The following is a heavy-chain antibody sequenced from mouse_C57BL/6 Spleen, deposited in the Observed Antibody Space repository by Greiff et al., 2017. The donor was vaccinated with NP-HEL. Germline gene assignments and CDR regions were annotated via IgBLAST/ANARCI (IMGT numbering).Heavy chain of an antibody. Sequence: QVQLQQPGAELVKPGASVTLSCKASGYTFTSDCMHWVKQRPGRGLEWIGRIDPNSGGTKYNEKFQSKATLTVDTPSSTAYLQLSSLTSEDTAVNDCAGSDYENYYPMDYWGQGTSVTVSS. CDR2: IDPNSGGT. D-gene: IGHD1-1*01. CDR1: GYTFTSDC. CDR3: AGSDYENYYPMDY. V-gene: IGHV1-72*01. J-gene: IGHJ4*01.